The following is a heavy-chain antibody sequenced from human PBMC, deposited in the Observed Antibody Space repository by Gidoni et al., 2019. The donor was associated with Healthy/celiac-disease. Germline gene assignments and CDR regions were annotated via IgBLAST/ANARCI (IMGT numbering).Heavy chain of an antibody. D-gene: IGHD3-3*01. CDR2: IRSKAYGGTT. J-gene: IGHJ4*02. Sequence: EVQLVESGGGLVQPGRSLRLSCTASGFTFGDYAMSWFRQAPGKGLEWVGFIRSKAYGGTTEYAASVKGRFTISRDDSKSIAYLQMNSLKTEDTAVYYCTRPLQYYDFWSGYYYWGQGTLVTVSS. CDR3: TRPLQYYDFWSGYYY. V-gene: IGHV3-49*03. CDR1: GFTFGDYA.